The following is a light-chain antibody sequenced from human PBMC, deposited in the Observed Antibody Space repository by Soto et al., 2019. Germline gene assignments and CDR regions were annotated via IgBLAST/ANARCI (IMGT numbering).Light chain of an antibody. CDR1: QTVRNNY. CDR2: DAS. CDR3: QQFSSYPLT. Sequence: EFVFTQSPVTLSLSPVEIATLSCSGSQTVRNNYLAGYQQKPRQAPRLLIYDASSRATGIPDRFSGGVSGTDFTLTTSSIEPEDFAVYYCQQFSSYPLTFGGGTKVDIK. J-gene: IGKJ4*01. V-gene: IGKV3-20*01.